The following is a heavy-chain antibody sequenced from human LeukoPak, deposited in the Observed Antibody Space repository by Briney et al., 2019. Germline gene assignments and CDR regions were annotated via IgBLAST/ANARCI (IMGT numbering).Heavy chain of an antibody. Sequence: GGSLRLSCAASGFTFSSHAMSWVRQAPGKGLEWVSAISGSGGSTCYADSVKGRFTISRDNSKNTLYLQMNSLRAEDTAVYYCAKGTADYYYYMDVWGKGTTVTVSS. CDR1: GFTFSSHA. V-gene: IGHV3-23*01. CDR2: ISGSGGST. J-gene: IGHJ6*03. CDR3: AKGTADYYYYMDV.